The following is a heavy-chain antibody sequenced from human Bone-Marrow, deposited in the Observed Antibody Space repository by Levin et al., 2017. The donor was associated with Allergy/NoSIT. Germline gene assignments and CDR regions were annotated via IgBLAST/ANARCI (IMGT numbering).Heavy chain of an antibody. J-gene: IGHJ4*02. Sequence: SETLSLTCAVSGGSISSGGYSWSWIRQPPGKGLEWIGNIYLSGSTNDNPSLKSRVTISVDRSKNQFSLKLSSVTAAETAVYYCARVAGYSFGYYFDHWGQGTLVTVSS. V-gene: IGHV4-30-2*01. CDR1: GGSISSGGYS. CDR2: IYLSGST. CDR3: ARVAGYSFGYYFDH. D-gene: IGHD5-18*01.